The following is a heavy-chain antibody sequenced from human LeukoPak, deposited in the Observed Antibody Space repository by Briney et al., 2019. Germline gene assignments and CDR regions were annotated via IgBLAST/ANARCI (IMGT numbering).Heavy chain of an antibody. J-gene: IGHJ4*02. CDR2: ISYDGSNK. CDR1: GFTFSSYA. D-gene: IGHD5-18*01. Sequence: PGRSLRLSCAASGFTFSSYAMHWVRQAPGKGLEWVAVISYDGSNKYYADSVKGRFTISRDYSKNTLYLQMNSLRAEDTAVYYCAGDGGDTAMDYWGQGTLVTVSS. CDR3: AGDGGDTAMDY. V-gene: IGHV3-30-3*01.